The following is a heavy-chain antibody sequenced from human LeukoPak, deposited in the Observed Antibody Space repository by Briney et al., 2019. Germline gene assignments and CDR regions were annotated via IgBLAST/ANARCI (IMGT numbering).Heavy chain of an antibody. CDR1: GYTFTSYY. V-gene: IGHV1-46*01. CDR2: INPSGGST. J-gene: IGHJ6*02. CDR3: ARDPLVAARQSPFYGMDV. Sequence: ASVKVSCKASGYTFTSYYMHWVRQAPGQGLEWMGIINPSGGSTSYAQKFQGRVTMTRDTSTSTVYMWLSSLRSEDTAVYYCARDPLVAARQSPFYGMDVWGQGTTVTVSS. D-gene: IGHD6-6*01.